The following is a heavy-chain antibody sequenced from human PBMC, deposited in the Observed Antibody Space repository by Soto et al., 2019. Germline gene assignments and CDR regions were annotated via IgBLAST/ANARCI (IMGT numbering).Heavy chain of an antibody. CDR2: IYYSGST. D-gene: IGHD6-6*01. CDR3: ARHGSSSSLNYYYYSYMDV. J-gene: IGHJ6*03. V-gene: IGHV4-39*01. CDR1: GGSISSSSYY. Sequence: QLQLQESGPGLVKPSETLSLTCTVSGGSISSSSYYWGWIRQPPGKGLEWIGSIYYSGSTYYNPSLKSRVTISVDTSKNQFSLKLSSVTAADTAVYYCARHGSSSSLNYYYYSYMDVWGKGTTVTVSS.